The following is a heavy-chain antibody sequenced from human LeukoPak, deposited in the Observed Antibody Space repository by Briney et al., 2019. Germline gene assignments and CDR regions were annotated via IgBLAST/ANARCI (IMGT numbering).Heavy chain of an antibody. Sequence: PGGSLRLSCAASGFTFDDYAMHWVRQAPGKGLEWVSGISWNSGSIGYADSVKGRFTISRDNAKNSLYLQMNSLRAEDTAVYYCARDRLYYYDSSGYLGTFDYWGQGTLVTVSS. J-gene: IGHJ4*02. D-gene: IGHD3-22*01. V-gene: IGHV3-9*01. CDR2: ISWNSGSI. CDR1: GFTFDDYA. CDR3: ARDRLYYYDSSGYLGTFDY.